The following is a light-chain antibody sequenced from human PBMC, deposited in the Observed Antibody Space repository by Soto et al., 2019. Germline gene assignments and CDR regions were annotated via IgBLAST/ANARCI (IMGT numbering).Light chain of an antibody. Sequence: EIVLSQSPATLSLSPGERATLSCRASQSVSSYLAWYQQKSGQAPRLLIYDASNRATGIPARFSGSGSGTDFTLTISSLEPEDFAVYYCQQRSNWPPLFGPGT. V-gene: IGKV3-11*01. CDR1: QSVSSY. J-gene: IGKJ3*01. CDR3: QQRSNWPPL. CDR2: DAS.